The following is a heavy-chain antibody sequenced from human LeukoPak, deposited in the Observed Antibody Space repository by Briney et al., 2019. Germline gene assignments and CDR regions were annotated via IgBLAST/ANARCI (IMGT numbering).Heavy chain of an antibody. CDR1: GFTFSSYA. D-gene: IGHD3-22*01. CDR2: ISYDGSNK. CDR3: AKAKYYYDKTETDY. J-gene: IGHJ4*02. Sequence: GGSLRLSCAASGFTFSSYAMHWVRQAPGKGLEWVAVISYDGSNKYYADSVKGRFTISRDNSKNTLYLQMNSLRAEDTAVYYCAKAKYYYDKTETDYWGQGTLVTVSS. V-gene: IGHV3-30*04.